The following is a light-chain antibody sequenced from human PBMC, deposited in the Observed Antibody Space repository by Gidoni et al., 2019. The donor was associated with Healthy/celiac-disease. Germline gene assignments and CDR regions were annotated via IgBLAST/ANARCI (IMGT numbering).Light chain of an antibody. Sequence: DIVMTQSPDSLAVSLGERATINCKSSQSVLYSSNNTNYLAWYQQKPGQPPKLLIYRASTRESGVPDRFSGSGSGTDFTLTISSLQAEDVAVYYCQQYYSTPFTFGPXTKVDIK. CDR3: QQYYSTPFT. V-gene: IGKV4-1*01. J-gene: IGKJ3*01. CDR1: QSVLYSSNNTNY. CDR2: RAS.